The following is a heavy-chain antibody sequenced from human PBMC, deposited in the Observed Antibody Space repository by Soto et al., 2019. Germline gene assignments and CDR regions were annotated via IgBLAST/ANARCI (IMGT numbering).Heavy chain of an antibody. CDR3: AADRKIVGTIGAFDF. D-gene: IGHD1-26*01. CDR1: GGTFSSYA. V-gene: IGHV1-69*01. Sequence: SVKVSCKASGGTFSSYAISWVRQAPGQGLEWMGGIIPIFGTANYAQKFQGRVTITEDPSTDTAYMELTSLRFEDTAVYFCAADRKIVGTIGAFDFWGQGTQVTVSS. J-gene: IGHJ4*02. CDR2: IIPIFGTA.